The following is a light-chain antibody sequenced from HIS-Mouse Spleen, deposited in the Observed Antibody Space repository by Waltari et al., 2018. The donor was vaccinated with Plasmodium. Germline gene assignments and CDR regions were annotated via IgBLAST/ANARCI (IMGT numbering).Light chain of an antibody. CDR3: QSADSSGTPNWV. Sequence: SYALTQPPSVSVSPGQTARITCSGDAFPKQTADWYQQKPGQAPVLVIYKDSVRPSGIPERFSGSSSGTTVTLTISGVQAEDEADYYCQSADSSGTPNWVFGGGTKLTVL. CDR2: KDS. V-gene: IGLV3-25*03. J-gene: IGLJ3*02. CDR1: AFPKQT.